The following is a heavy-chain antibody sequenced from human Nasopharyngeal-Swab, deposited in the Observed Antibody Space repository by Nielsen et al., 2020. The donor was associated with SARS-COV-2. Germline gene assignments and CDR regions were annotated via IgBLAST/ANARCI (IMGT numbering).Heavy chain of an antibody. CDR1: GFTFSSYA. CDR2: ISGSGGST. D-gene: IGHD3-22*01. CDR3: ARYDDYYDSSGYAS. J-gene: IGHJ5*02. V-gene: IGHV3-23*01. Sequence: GESLKISCAASGFTFSSYAMSWVRQAPGKGLEWVSVISGSGGSTYYADSVKGRFTISRDNSKNTLYLQMNSLRAEDTAVYYCARYDDYYDSSGYASWGQGTLVTVSS.